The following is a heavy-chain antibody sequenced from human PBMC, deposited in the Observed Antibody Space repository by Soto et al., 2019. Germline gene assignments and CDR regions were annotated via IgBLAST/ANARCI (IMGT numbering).Heavy chain of an antibody. CDR3: ARCGEYCSSTSCYPDYYGMDV. J-gene: IGHJ6*02. CDR1: GYSFTSYW. D-gene: IGHD2-2*01. V-gene: IGHV5-51*01. CDR2: IYPGDSDT. Sequence: GDSLKISFKGSGYSFTSYWIGWVRQMPGKGLEWMGIIYPGDSDTRYSPSFQGQVTISADMSISTAYLQWSSLKASDTAMYYCARCGEYCSSTSCYPDYYGMDVWGQGTTVTVSS.